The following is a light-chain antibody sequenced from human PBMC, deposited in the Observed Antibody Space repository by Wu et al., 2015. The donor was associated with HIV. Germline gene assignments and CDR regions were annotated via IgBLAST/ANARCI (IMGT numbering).Light chain of an antibody. CDR2: GAS. CDR3: QQLNSYPLT. V-gene: IGKV1-13*02. J-gene: IGKJ3*01. CDR1: QDISNF. Sequence: AIQLTQSPSSLSASLGDRVTITCRASQDISNFLAWYQQKPGKAPKLLIYGASTLQSDVPSRFSGSGSGTDFTLTILYLQPEDFATNYCQQLNSYPLTFGPGTKVDIK.